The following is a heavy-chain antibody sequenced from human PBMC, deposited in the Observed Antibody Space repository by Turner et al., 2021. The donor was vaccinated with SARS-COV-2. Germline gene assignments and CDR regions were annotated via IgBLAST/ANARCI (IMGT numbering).Heavy chain of an antibody. D-gene: IGHD3-10*01. Sequence: QVQLVESGGGVVQPGRSLRLSCAASGFTFSSYAMHWVRQAPGKGLEWVAVISYDGNNKYYADSVKGRFTISRDNSKNTLYLQMNSLCAEDTAVYYCLKDESLGGWGSSLMGFYYFYGMDVWGQGTTVTVSS. J-gene: IGHJ6*02. CDR3: LKDESLGGWGSSLMGFYYFYGMDV. CDR1: GFTFSSYA. CDR2: ISYDGNNK. V-gene: IGHV3-30*04.